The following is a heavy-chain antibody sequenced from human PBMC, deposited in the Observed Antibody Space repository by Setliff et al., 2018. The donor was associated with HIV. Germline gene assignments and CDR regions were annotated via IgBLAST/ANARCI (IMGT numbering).Heavy chain of an antibody. CDR2: IYTSGSI. V-gene: IGHV4-4*07. CDR3: ARQGNAIYGEVDS. CDR1: GGSMSSYY. D-gene: IGHD3-10*01. Sequence: SETLSLTCSVSGGSMSSYYWSWIRQTASKGLEWIGRIYTSGSIIYNPSLRSRVTMSVDTSKNQFSLKLISVTAADTAIYFCARQGNAIYGEVDSWGQGTRVTVSS. J-gene: IGHJ5*01.